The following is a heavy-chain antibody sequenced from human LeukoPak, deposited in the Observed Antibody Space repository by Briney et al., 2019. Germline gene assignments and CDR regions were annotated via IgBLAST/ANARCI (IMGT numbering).Heavy chain of an antibody. J-gene: IGHJ5*02. Sequence: GASVKVSCKASGYTFTSYAINWVRQAPGQGLEYMGWINTNTGNPTYAQGFTGRSVFSLDTSVSTAFLQISSLKAEDTAVYYCARERSLNWFDPWGQGTLVTVSS. V-gene: IGHV7-4-1*02. CDR3: ARERSLNWFDP. CDR2: INTNTGNP. D-gene: IGHD4-17*01. CDR1: GYTFTSYA.